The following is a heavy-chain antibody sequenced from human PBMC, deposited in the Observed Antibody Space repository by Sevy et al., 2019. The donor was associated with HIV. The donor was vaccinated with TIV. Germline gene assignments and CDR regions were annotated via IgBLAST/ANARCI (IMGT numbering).Heavy chain of an antibody. CDR3: AVLATISSFDY. D-gene: IGHD5-12*01. V-gene: IGHV1-2*06. Sequence: ASVKVSCKASGYTFAVYYLHWVRQAPGQGLEWMGRINPNTGVTNDAQKFQGRVTMTRDTSITTANMELNRLGSDDTAVYYCAVLATISSFDYWGQGSLVTVSS. CDR1: GYTFAVYY. CDR2: INPNTGVT. J-gene: IGHJ4*02.